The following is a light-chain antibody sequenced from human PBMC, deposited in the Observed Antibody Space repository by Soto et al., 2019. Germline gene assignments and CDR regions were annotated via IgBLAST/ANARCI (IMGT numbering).Light chain of an antibody. Sequence: QSALTQPASVSGSPGQSITISCTGTSSDVGGYNYVSWYQQHPGKAPKLMIYEVSNRPSGVSNRFSGSKSGNTASLTISGLQAEDEYDYYCSSYTSSSTLDVVFGGGTKLTVL. CDR3: SSYTSSSTLDVV. J-gene: IGLJ2*01. CDR2: EVS. V-gene: IGLV2-14*01. CDR1: SSDVGGYNY.